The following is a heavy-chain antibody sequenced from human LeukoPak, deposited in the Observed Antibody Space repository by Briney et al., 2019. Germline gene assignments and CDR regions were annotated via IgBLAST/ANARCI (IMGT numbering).Heavy chain of an antibody. D-gene: IGHD6-13*01. Sequence: GGSLRLSCAASGFTFSSYSMNWVRQAPGKGLEWVSSISSSSSYIYYADSVKGRFTISRDNAKNSLYLQMNSLRAADTAVYYCARHSIAAVDYWGQGTLVTVSS. V-gene: IGHV3-21*01. CDR2: ISSSSSYI. CDR3: ARHSIAAVDY. CDR1: GFTFSSYS. J-gene: IGHJ4*02.